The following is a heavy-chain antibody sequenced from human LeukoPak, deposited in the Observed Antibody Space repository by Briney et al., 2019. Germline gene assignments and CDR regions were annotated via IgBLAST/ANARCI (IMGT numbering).Heavy chain of an antibody. CDR2: IYYSGST. J-gene: IGHJ4*02. D-gene: IGHD3-10*01. Sequence: SETLSLTCTVSGGSISSYYWSWIRQPPGKGLEWIGYIYYSGSTNYNPSLKSRVTISVDTSKNQFSLKLSSVTAADTAVYYCARHGGSLWFETYYFDYWGQGTLVTVSS. V-gene: IGHV4-59*01. CDR1: GGSISSYY. CDR3: ARHGGSLWFETYYFDY.